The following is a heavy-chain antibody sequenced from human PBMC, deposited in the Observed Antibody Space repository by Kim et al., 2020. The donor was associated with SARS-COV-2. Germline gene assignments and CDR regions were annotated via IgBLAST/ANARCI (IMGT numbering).Heavy chain of an antibody. CDR1: GFTFSSYW. V-gene: IGHV3-7*01. Sequence: GGSLRLSCAASGFTFSSYWMSWVRQAPGKGLEWVANIKQDGSEKYYVDSVKGRFTISRDNAKNSLYLQMNSLRAEDTAVYYCAAHASITMIVVVHDAFDIWGQGTMVTVSS. CDR2: IKQDGSEK. J-gene: IGHJ3*02. D-gene: IGHD3-22*01. CDR3: AAHASITMIVVVHDAFDI.